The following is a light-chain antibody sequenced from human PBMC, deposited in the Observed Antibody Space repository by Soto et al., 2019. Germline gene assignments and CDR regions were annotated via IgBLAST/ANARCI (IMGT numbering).Light chain of an antibody. Sequence: QSALTQPPSASGSPGQSVTISCTGTSSDVGGYNYVSWYQQHPGKAPKLMIYEVSKRPSGVPDRFSGSKSGTTASLTVSGLQAEDEADYYCSSYEGSNNFVFGGGTKLTVL. V-gene: IGLV2-8*01. CDR3: SSYEGSNNFV. CDR1: SSDVGGYNY. J-gene: IGLJ2*01. CDR2: EVS.